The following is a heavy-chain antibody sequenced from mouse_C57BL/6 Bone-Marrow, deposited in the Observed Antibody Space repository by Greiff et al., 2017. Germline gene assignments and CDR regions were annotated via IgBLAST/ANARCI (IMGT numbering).Heavy chain of an antibody. D-gene: IGHD1-1*01. CDR2: IYPKSGNT. V-gene: IGHV1-81*01. CDR3: ARGLLRSY. J-gene: IGHJ2*01. Sequence: QVHVKQSGAELARPGASVKLSCKASGYTFTSYGISWVKQRTGPGLEWVGEIYPKSGNTYYTAKFQGKATMTADKSSSTAYMERRSLTSEYSAVYYCARGLLRSYWGQGTTLTVSS. CDR1: GYTFTSYG.